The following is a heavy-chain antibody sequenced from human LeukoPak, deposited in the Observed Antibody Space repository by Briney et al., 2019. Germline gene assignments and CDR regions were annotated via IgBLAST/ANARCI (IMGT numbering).Heavy chain of an antibody. V-gene: IGHV3-7*04. D-gene: IGHD2-15*01. CDR3: ARGDKFSGDY. CDR1: GFTFSTYW. Sequence: GGSLRLSCAAFGFTFSTYWMSWVRQAPGKGLEWVANIHQDGNEKYYVDSVKGRFTISRDNAKNSLYLQMNSLRAEDTAVYYCARGDKFSGDYWGQGPLVTVSS. J-gene: IGHJ4*02. CDR2: IHQDGNEK.